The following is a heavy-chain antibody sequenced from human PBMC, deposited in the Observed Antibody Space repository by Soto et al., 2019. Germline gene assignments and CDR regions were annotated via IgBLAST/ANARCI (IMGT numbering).Heavy chain of an antibody. CDR1: CFTFSNYG. V-gene: IGHV3-33*01. D-gene: IGHD3-10*01. CDR3: AAGEPLDY. CDR2: IWYDGSNK. J-gene: IGHJ4*02. Sequence: GRSLRLSCAASCFTFSNYGMHWVRQAPGKGLEWVAIIWYDGSNKYYADSVKGRFTISRDNSKNTVYLQMNSLRAEDTAMYYCAAGEPLDYRGQGTLVTVSS.